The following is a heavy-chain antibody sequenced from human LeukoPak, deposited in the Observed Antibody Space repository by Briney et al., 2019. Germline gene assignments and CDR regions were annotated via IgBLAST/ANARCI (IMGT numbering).Heavy chain of an antibody. CDR1: GGSISSGFYY. D-gene: IGHD6-13*01. CDR3: ARVTGYRIEDYFDY. CDR2: IYYSGST. J-gene: IGHJ4*02. V-gene: IGHV4-61*10. Sequence: PSQTLSLTCTVSGGSISSGFYYWSWIRQPAGKGLEWIGYIYYSGSTNYNPSLKSRVTISVETSKNEFSLKLRSVTAADTAVYYCARVTGYRIEDYFDYWGQGTLVTVSS.